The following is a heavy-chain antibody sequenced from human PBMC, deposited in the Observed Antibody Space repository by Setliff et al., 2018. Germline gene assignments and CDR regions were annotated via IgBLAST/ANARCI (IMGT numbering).Heavy chain of an antibody. CDR3: RFWSYVYKNDY. Sequence: SETLSLTCTFYGGPFSDYYWGWVRQTPGKGLEWIAEINPSGTTNYIPSLKGRLTISVDTSKRQFSLKLISVTAADTAVYYCRFWSYVYKNDYWAQGTLVTVSS. J-gene: IGHJ4*02. CDR1: GGPFSDYY. CDR2: INPSGTT. D-gene: IGHD3-16*01. V-gene: IGHV4-34*01.